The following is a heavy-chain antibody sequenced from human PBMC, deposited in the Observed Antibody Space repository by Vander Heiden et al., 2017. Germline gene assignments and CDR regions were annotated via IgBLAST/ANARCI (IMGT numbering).Heavy chain of an antibody. V-gene: IGHV3-74*01. Sequence: EVQLVESGGGLVQPGGSRRLSCAASGFTFSHYFIPWVRQAPGKGLVWVSNINGDGSTTNYADSVKGRFTISRDNAKNTLYLQMNNLRAEDTAVYYCARGNYGMDVWGQGTTVTVS. CDR2: INGDGSTT. CDR1: GFTFSHYF. CDR3: ARGNYGMDV. J-gene: IGHJ6*02.